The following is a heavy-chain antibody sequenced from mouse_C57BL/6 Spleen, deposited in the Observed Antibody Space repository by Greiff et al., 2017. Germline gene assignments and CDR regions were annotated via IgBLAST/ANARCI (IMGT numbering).Heavy chain of an antibody. V-gene: IGHV1-76*01. CDR3: ARDYGNYFAWFAY. CDR2: IYPGSGNT. D-gene: IGHD2-1*01. Sequence: QVQLQQSGAELVRPGASVKLSCKASGYTFTDYYINWVKQRPGQGLEWIARIYPGSGNTYYNEKFKGKATLTAEKSSSSAYMQLSSLTSEDSAVYFCARDYGNYFAWFAYWGQGTLVTVSA. J-gene: IGHJ3*01. CDR1: GYTFTDYY.